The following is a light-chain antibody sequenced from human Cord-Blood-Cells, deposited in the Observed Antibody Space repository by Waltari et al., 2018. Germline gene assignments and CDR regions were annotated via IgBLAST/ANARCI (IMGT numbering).Light chain of an antibody. CDR2: WAS. CDR1: QCVLYSSKHKNH. J-gene: IGKJ2*01. V-gene: IGKV4-1*01. CDR3: QQYYSTPPYT. Sequence: DIVMTQSPDSLPVSLGERATINCKSRQCVLYSSKHKNHLPWYQQKPGQPPNLLIYWASTRESGVPDRFSCRGSGTDCTLTISSLQAEDVAVYYCQQYYSTPPYTFGQGTKLEIK.